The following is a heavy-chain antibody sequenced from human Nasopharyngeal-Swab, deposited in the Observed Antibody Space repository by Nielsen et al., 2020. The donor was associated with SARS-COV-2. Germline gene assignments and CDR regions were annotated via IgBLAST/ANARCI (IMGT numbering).Heavy chain of an antibody. D-gene: IGHD5-18*01. Sequence: GESLKISCRASGFTFSNFWMHWGRPAPGGGLELVASISPDGRDPSYVDSVKGRFTISRDNAKNSLSLLMNRLEPEDTAVYYCARDHPSGYSQDSWGQGTLVTVSS. V-gene: IGHV3-7*05. CDR2: ISPDGRDP. CDR3: ARDHPSGYSQDS. CDR1: GFTFSNFW. J-gene: IGHJ4*02.